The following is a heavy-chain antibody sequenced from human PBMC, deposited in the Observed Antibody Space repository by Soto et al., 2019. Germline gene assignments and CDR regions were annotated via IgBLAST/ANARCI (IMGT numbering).Heavy chain of an antibody. V-gene: IGHV4-30-4*01. CDR3: ARVGFGELLAHGMDV. J-gene: IGHJ6*02. CDR2: IYYSGST. D-gene: IGHD3-10*01. CDR1: GGSISSGDYY. Sequence: QVQLQESGPGLVKPSQTLSLTCTVSGGSISSGDYYWSWIRQPPGKGLEWIGYIYYSGSTYYNPSLKSRVTISVDTSKNQFSLKLSSVTAADTAVYSCARVGFGELLAHGMDVWGQGTTVTVSS.